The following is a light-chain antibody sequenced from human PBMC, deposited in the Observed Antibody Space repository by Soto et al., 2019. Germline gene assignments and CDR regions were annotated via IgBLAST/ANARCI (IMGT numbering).Light chain of an antibody. CDR2: GAT. CDR1: QDVSNNF. CDR3: QQYGISPYT. Sequence: EIVLTQSPGTLSLSPGEGATLSCRASQDVSNNFLAWYQQKPGQAPRLLIYGATSRATGIPDRFSGSGSGADFSLTISRLGPEDFAVYYCQQYGISPYTFGQGTKVEI. J-gene: IGKJ2*01. V-gene: IGKV3-20*01.